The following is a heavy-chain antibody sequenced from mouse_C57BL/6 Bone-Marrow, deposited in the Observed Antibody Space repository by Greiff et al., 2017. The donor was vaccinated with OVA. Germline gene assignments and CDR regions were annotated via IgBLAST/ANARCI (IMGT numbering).Heavy chain of an antibody. CDR1: GFSLTSYG. D-gene: IGHD2-2*01. V-gene: IGHV2-5*01. J-gene: IGHJ4*01. Sequence: VKLKQSGPGLVQPSQSLSITCTVSGFSLTSYGVHWVRQSPGKGLEWLGVIWRGGSTDYNAAFMSRLSITKDNSKSQVFFKMNSLQADDTAIYYCAKKDGYDVGYAMDYWGQGTSVTVSS. CDR3: AKKDGYDVGYAMDY. CDR2: IWRGGST.